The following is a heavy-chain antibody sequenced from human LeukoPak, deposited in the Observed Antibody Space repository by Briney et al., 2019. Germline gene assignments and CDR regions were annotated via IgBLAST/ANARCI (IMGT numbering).Heavy chain of an antibody. CDR1: GGSISSSSYY. CDR3: ARRMTTVTPRRYYYYMDV. V-gene: IGHV4-39*07. Sequence: SETLSLTCTVSGGSISSSSYYWGWIRQPPGKGREWIGSIHYSGSTYYNPSLKSRVTISVDTSKNQFSLKLSSVTAADTAVYYCARRMTTVTPRRYYYYMDVWGKGTTVTVSS. CDR2: IHYSGST. J-gene: IGHJ6*03. D-gene: IGHD4-17*01.